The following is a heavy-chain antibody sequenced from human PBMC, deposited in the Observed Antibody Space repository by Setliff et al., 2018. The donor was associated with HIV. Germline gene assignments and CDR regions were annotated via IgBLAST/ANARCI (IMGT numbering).Heavy chain of an antibody. J-gene: IGHJ6*03. D-gene: IGHD3-3*01. CDR1: GYTFTAHH. CDR2: IIPKSGET. Sequence: ASVKVSCKSSGYTFTAHHIHWVRQAPGQGPEWMGWIIPKSGETSYAEKFRGRVTMTTDTSTRTAYMELRSLRSDDTAVYYCERQFLDWSNDYYSRYYIDVWGKGTTVTVSS. CDR3: ERQFLDWSNDYYSRYYIDV. V-gene: IGHV1-2*02.